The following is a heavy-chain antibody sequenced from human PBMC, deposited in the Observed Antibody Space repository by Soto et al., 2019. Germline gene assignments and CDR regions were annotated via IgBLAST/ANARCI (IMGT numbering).Heavy chain of an antibody. J-gene: IGHJ6*02. CDR1: GFTFSSYA. V-gene: IGHV3-23*01. CDR2: ISGSGGST. CDR3: AKVSREQLVYYYYYGMDV. D-gene: IGHD6-6*01. Sequence: GGSLRLSCAASGFTFSSYAMSWVHQAPGKGLEWVSAISGSGGSTYYADSVKGRFTISRDNSKNTLYLQMNSLRAEDTAVYYCAKVSREQLVYYYYYGMDVWGQGTTVTVSS.